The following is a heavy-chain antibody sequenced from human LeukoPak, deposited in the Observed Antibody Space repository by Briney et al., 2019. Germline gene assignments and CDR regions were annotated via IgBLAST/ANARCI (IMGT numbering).Heavy chain of an antibody. Sequence: SETLSLTCTVSGGSISTYYWSWIRQPPGKGLEWIGYVSNSGTTNCNPSLKSRVTISVDTSKNQFSLKLSSVTAADTAVYYCARVGSFCMDVWGEGTTVTVSS. CDR1: GGSISTYY. V-gene: IGHV4-59*01. CDR3: ARVGSFCMDV. CDR2: VSNSGTT. J-gene: IGHJ6*03.